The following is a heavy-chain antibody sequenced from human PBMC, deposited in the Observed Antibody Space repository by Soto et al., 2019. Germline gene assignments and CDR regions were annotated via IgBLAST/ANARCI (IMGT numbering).Heavy chain of an antibody. Sequence: QVRLVQSGAEVKAPGASVKVSCKAPGDTFTSYYMHWVRQAPGHGLEWMGVINPNGGSTRFAQKFQGRVTMTSDTSTSTVYMELRGLTSEDTAVYYCARSSGEVFGIIIEGTNWFAPRGQGTLVTVSS. CDR2: INPNGGST. CDR1: GDTFTSYY. V-gene: IGHV1-46*01. D-gene: IGHD3-3*01. CDR3: ARSSGEVFGIIIEGTNWFAP. J-gene: IGHJ5*02.